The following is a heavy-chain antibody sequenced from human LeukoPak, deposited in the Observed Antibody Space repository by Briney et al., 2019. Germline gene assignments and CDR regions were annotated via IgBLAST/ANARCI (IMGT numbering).Heavy chain of an antibody. V-gene: IGHV4-39*02. D-gene: IGHD6-13*01. CDR3: ARARKQQLYFDAFDI. CDR1: GGSISSSSYY. CDR2: IYYSGST. Sequence: SEPLSLTCTVSGGSISSSSYYWGWIRQAPGKGLEWIGSIYYSGSTYYNPSLKSRVTISVDTSKNHFSLKLSSVTAADTAVYYCARARKQQLYFDAFDIWGQGTMVTVSS. J-gene: IGHJ3*02.